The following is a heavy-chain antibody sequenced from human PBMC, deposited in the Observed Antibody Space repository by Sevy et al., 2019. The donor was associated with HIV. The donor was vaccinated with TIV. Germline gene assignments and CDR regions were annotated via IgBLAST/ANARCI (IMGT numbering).Heavy chain of an antibody. V-gene: IGHV3-30*18. CDR2: ISYDGSNK. CDR3: AKDFCAYSYGSHGGWFDP. CDR1: GFTFSSYG. Sequence: GGSLRLSCAASGFTFSSYGMHWVRQAPGKGLEWVAVISYDGSNKYYADSGKGRFTISRDNSKYTLYLQMNSLSAEDTAVYYCAKDFCAYSYGSHGGWFDPWGQGTLVTVSS. D-gene: IGHD5-18*01. J-gene: IGHJ5*02.